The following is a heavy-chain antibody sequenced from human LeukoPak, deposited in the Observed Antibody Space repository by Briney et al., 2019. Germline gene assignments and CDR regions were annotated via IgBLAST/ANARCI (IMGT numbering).Heavy chain of an antibody. Sequence: PGGSLRLSCAASGFTLSSYAMSWVRQAPGKGLEWVSSISASGGSTNYADSVKGRFTISRDNSKNTVYLQMNSLRAEDTAIYYCAKGAMANYFSEHWGQGTLVTVSS. CDR1: GFTLSSYA. CDR3: AKGAMANYFSEH. V-gene: IGHV3-23*01. J-gene: IGHJ1*01. D-gene: IGHD5-24*01. CDR2: ISASGGST.